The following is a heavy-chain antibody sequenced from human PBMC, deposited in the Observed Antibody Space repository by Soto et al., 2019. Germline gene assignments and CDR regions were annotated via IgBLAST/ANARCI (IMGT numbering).Heavy chain of an antibody. CDR1: GFTFSSYA. Sequence: GGSLRLSCAASGFTFSSYAMHGVRQAPGKGLEWVAVISYDGSNKYYADSVKGRFTISRDNSKNTLYLQMNSLRAEDTAVYYCARDDWSTMIVVVISHGMDVWGQGTTVTVSS. CDR2: ISYDGSNK. CDR3: ARDDWSTMIVVVISHGMDV. V-gene: IGHV3-30-3*01. D-gene: IGHD3-22*01. J-gene: IGHJ6*02.